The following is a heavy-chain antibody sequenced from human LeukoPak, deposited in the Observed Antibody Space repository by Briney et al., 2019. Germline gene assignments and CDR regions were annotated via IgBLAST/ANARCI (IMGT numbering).Heavy chain of an antibody. CDR2: INSDGSSS. CDR1: GFTFSSYW. Sequence: GGSLRLSCAASGFTFSSYWMHWVRQAPGKGLVWVSRINSDGSSSSYADSVKGRFTISRDNAKNTLYLQMNSLRAEDTAVYYCARDFKLGYYFDYWGQGTLVTVSS. CDR3: ARDFKLGYYFDY. V-gene: IGHV3-74*01. D-gene: IGHD3-16*01. J-gene: IGHJ4*02.